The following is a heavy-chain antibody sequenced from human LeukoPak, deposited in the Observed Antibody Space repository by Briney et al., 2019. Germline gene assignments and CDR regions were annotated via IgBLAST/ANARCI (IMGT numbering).Heavy chain of an antibody. J-gene: IGHJ4*02. V-gene: IGHV4-34*01. CDR3: ARDLGGNSGDY. CDR2: INHSGST. CDR1: GGSFSGYY. D-gene: IGHD4-23*01. Sequence: SETLSLTCAVYGGSFSGYYWSWIRQPPGKGLEWIGEINHSGSTNYNPSLKSRVTISVDTSKNQFSLKLSSVTAADTAVYYCARDLGGNSGDYWGQGTLVTVS.